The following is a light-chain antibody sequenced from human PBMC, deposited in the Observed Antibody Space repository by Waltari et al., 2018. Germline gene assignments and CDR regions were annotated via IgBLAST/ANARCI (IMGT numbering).Light chain of an antibody. V-gene: IGKV4-1*01. J-gene: IGKJ4*01. CDR2: WAS. CDR1: PSVLYSSNNKNY. Sequence: DIVMTQSPDSLAVSLGARATINCKSSPSVLYSSNNKNYLAWYQQNPGQPPKLLIYWASTRESGVPDRFSGGGSGTDFTLTISGLQAEDVAVYYCEQYYRAALTFGGGTKVEMK. CDR3: EQYYRAALT.